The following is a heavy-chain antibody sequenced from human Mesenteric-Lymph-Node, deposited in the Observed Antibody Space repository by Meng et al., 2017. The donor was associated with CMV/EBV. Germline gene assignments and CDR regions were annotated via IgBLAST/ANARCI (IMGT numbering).Heavy chain of an antibody. J-gene: IGHJ5*02. Sequence: FTSYDINWVRQAPGQGLEWMGWISAYNGHTNYAQKLQGRVTMTTDKSTSTAYMELTSLRSDDTAVYYCARGLSDTLTGYYIYWFDTWGQGTLVTVSS. D-gene: IGHD3-9*01. V-gene: IGHV1-18*01. CDR3: ARGLSDTLTGYYIYWFDT. CDR1: FTSYD. CDR2: ISAYNGHT.